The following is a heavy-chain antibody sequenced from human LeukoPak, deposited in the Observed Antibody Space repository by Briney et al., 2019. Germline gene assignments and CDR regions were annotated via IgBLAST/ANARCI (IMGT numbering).Heavy chain of an antibody. CDR3: ARDIPGNETYEF. D-gene: IGHD2-21*01. Sequence: SETLSLTCTASGDSFSRYSWNWIRQPPGKGLEWIGFISYSGSTNFNPSLESRVTISVDTSKNQFSLKLSSVTAADTAVYYCARDIPGNETYEFWGHGAMVTVSS. CDR1: GDSFSRYS. V-gene: IGHV4-59*01. J-gene: IGHJ3*01. CDR2: ISYSGST.